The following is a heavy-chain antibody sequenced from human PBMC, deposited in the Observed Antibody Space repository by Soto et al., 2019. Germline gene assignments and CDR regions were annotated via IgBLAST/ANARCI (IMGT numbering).Heavy chain of an antibody. J-gene: IGHJ5*02. V-gene: IGHV3-30*18. CDR2: ISYHGRKK. Sequence: QVQLVESGGGVVQPGRSLRLSCTASGFTFSSYGMHWVRQAPGKGLEWVTFISYHGRKKYYADSVKGRFTISRDNSKNTVYLQMSSLRPEDTAVYYCAKDHKQEVVQGPWWFDPWGQGTLVTVSS. CDR3: AKDHKQEVVQGPWWFDP. D-gene: IGHD6-13*01. CDR1: GFTFSSYG.